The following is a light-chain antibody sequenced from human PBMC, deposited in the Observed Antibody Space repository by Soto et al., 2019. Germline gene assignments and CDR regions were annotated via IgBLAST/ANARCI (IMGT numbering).Light chain of an antibody. J-gene: IGKJ2*01. CDR3: PQRSNWPRGT. CDR1: QSVSSY. V-gene: IGKV3-11*01. Sequence: EIVLTQSPATLSLSPGERATLSCRASQSVSSYLAWYQQKPGQAPRLLIYDASNRATGIPARFSGSGSGTDFTLTISSLDPEDFAVYYCPQRSNWPRGTFGQGTKLEIK. CDR2: DAS.